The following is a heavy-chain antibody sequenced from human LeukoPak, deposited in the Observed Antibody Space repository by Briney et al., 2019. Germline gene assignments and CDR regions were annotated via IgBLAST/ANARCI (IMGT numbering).Heavy chain of an antibody. CDR1: GFTFSSYS. CDR2: ISGSSGTR. Sequence: GGSLRLSCAASGFTFSSYSMNWVRQAPGKGQEWVSYISGSSGTRYYADSVKGRFTISRDNAKNSLYLQMNSLRAEDTAVYYCARAPYTSGWYRGDNDYWGQGTLVTVSS. V-gene: IGHV3-48*01. CDR3: ARAPYTSGWYRGDNDY. D-gene: IGHD6-19*01. J-gene: IGHJ4*02.